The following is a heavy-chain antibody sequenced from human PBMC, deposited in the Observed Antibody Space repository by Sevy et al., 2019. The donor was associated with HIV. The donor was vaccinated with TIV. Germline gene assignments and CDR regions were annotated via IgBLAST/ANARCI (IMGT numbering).Heavy chain of an antibody. V-gene: IGHV1-2*02. CDR1: GYTFTGYY. D-gene: IGHD3-9*01. J-gene: IGHJ3*02. CDR3: ARDPNDILNEHAFDI. Sequence: ASVKVSCKASGYTFTGYYMQWVRQAPGQGLEWMGWINPNSGGTNYAQKFQGRITMTRDTSISTAYLELNRLRSDDTDVYYCARDPNDILNEHAFDIWGQGTVVTVSS. CDR2: INPNSGGT.